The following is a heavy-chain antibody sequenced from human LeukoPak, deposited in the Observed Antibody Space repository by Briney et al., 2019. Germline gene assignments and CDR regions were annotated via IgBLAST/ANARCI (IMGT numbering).Heavy chain of an antibody. Sequence: ASVEVSCKASGYTFTSYDINWVRQATGQGLEWMGWMNPNSGNTGYAQKFQGRVTMTRNTSINTAYMELSSLRSEDTAVYYCARERGGGTTGTMTYDIWGQGTMVTVSS. CDR1: GYTFTSYD. CDR3: ARERGGGTTGTMTYDI. CDR2: MNPNSGNT. J-gene: IGHJ3*02. D-gene: IGHD1-1*01. V-gene: IGHV1-8*01.